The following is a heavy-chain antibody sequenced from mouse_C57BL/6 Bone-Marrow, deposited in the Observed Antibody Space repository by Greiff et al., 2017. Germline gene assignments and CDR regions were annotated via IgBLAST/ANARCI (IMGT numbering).Heavy chain of an antibody. J-gene: IGHJ4*01. Sequence: VQLQQSGPELVKPGASVTISCKASGYTFTDYYMNWVKQSHGKSLEWIGDINPNNGGTSYNQKFKGKATLTVDKSSSTAYMELRSLTSEDSAVYYCARGSNAMDYWGQGTSVTVSS. CDR1: GYTFTDYY. CDR2: INPNNGGT. V-gene: IGHV1-26*01. CDR3: ARGSNAMDY.